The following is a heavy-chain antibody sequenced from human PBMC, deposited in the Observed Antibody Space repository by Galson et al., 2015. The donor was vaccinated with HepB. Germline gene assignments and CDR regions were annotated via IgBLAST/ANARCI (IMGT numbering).Heavy chain of an antibody. Sequence: SLRLSCAASGFTFSNVWMSWVRQAPGKGLEWVGLIKNEAEGGTSDCAAPVKGRFSISRDDSNNTLYLQMNSLKTEDTAVYYCTTGGSINMYWGQGTLVTVSS. D-gene: IGHD3-16*01. CDR3: TTGGSINMY. CDR1: GFTFSNVW. J-gene: IGHJ4*02. V-gene: IGHV3-15*01. CDR2: IKNEAEGGTS.